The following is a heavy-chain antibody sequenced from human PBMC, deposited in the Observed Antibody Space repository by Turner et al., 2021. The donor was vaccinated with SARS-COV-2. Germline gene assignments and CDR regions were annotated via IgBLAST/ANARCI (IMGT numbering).Heavy chain of an antibody. CDR3: AGTPEEVIYNHGTGRPYYYYGLDV. Sequence: QSQLVQSGAEVKKPGSSVKVPCKASAYPFTASYMHWVRQAPGQGLGWMGWSNPNSGGAHYAQRFQGRVTMTRDTSISTAYMELSRLRSDDTAVYYCAGTPEEVIYNHGTGRPYYYYGLDVWGQGTKVTVSS. V-gene: IGHV1-2*02. D-gene: IGHD1-1*01. CDR1: AYPFTASY. CDR2: SNPNSGGA. J-gene: IGHJ6*02.